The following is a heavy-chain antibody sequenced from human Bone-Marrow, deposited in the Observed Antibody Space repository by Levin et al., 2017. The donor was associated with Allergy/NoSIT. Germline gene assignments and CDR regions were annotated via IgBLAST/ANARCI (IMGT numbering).Heavy chain of an antibody. D-gene: IGHD7-27*01. CDR3: ARGTGDSDY. CDR2: IDPSDTYT. CDR1: GYSFTSYW. J-gene: IGHJ4*02. Sequence: ASVKVSCKGSGYSFTSYWISWVRQMPGKGLEWMGRIDPSDTYTNYSPSFQGHVTISADKSISTAYLQWSSLKASDTAMYYCARGTGDSDYWGQGTLVTVSS. V-gene: IGHV5-10-1*01.